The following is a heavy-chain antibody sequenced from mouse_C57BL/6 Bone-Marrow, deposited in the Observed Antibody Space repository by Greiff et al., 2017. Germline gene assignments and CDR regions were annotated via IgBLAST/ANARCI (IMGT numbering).Heavy chain of an antibody. D-gene: IGHD3-2*02. V-gene: IGHV1-81*01. CDR3: AKDSSGYVGFAY. CDR1: GYTFTSYG. J-gene: IGHJ3*01. CDR2: IYPTSGNT. Sequence: VQLVESGAELARPGASVKLSCKASGYTFTSYGISWVKQRTGQGLEWIGEIYPTSGNTYYNEKFKGKATLTADKSSSTAYMELRSLTYEDSTVYFYAKDSSGYVGFAYWGQGTLVTVSA.